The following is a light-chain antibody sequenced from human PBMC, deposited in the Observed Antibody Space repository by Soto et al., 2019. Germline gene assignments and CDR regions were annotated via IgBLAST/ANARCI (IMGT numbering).Light chain of an antibody. CDR1: QSIRTW. V-gene: IGKV1-5*01. CDR3: LQYISYPYT. CDR2: YVS. Sequence: DIQMTQSPSTLPASVGDRVTITCRASQSIRTWLAWFQQKPGKAPKSLIYYVSSLENGVPSRFSGSGSGTEFTLTISSVEPDDFATYYCLQYISYPYTFGQGTKLQIK. J-gene: IGKJ2*01.